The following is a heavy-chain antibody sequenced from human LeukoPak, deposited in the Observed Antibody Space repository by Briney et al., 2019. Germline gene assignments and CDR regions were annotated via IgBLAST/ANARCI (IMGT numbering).Heavy chain of an antibody. J-gene: IGHJ4*02. D-gene: IGHD6-19*01. CDR2: INPNNGAT. CDR3: ARVIAVAGVLYFDY. Sequence: ASVKVSCKASGYTFTGYYIHWLRQAPGQGLAWMGWINPNNGATTYAQKFQGRVTMTRDASVTTAYVELSRLRSDDTAVYYCARVIAVAGVLYFDYWGQGTLVTVSS. V-gene: IGHV1-2*02. CDR1: GYTFTGYY.